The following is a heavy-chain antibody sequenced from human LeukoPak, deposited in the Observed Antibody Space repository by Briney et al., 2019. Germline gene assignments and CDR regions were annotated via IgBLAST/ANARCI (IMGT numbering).Heavy chain of an antibody. CDR3: ARDHDGYYFLDY. J-gene: IGHJ4*02. V-gene: IGHV3-30-3*01. CDR1: GFTFSSYA. D-gene: IGHD3-22*01. Sequence: GGSLRLSFAASGFTFSSYAMHWVRQAPGKGLEWVAVISYDGSNKYYPDSVKGRFTISRDNSKNTLYLQMNSLRAEDTAVYYCARDHDGYYFLDYWGQGTLVTVSS. CDR2: ISYDGSNK.